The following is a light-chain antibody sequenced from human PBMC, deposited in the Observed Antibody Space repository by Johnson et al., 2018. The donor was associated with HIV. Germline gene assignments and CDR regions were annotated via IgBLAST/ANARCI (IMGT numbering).Light chain of an antibody. Sequence: QSVLTQPPSVSAAPGQKVTISCSGTSSNIGNHYVSWYQLLPGTAPKLLIYDNNQRPSGIPDRFSVSKSGTSATLGITGLQTGDEADYYCGTWDTGPRACRVFGTGTKVTVL. CDR3: GTWDTGPRACRV. CDR2: DNN. J-gene: IGLJ1*01. CDR1: SSNIGNHY. V-gene: IGLV1-51*01.